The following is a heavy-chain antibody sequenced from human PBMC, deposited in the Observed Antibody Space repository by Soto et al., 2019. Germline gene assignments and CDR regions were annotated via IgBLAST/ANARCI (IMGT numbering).Heavy chain of an antibody. V-gene: IGHV1-69*05. CDR3: ARAPRYSSGWCDY. D-gene: IGHD6-19*01. CDR1: GGTFSSYA. Sequence: SVKVSCKASGGTFSSYAISWVRQAPGQGLEWMGGIIPNYGTTNYAQKFQGRVTITTDTSTSTAYMELRSLRSDDTAVYYCARAPRYSSGWCDYWGQGTLVTVSS. CDR2: IIPNYGTT. J-gene: IGHJ4*02.